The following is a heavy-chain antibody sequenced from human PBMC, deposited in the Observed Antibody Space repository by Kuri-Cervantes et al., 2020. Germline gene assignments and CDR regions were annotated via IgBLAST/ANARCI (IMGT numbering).Heavy chain of an antibody. CDR1: GYSFTDYH. J-gene: IGHJ4*02. CDR3: ARETYTYGKHLDF. V-gene: IGHV1-2*02. Sequence: ASVKVSCKASGYSFTDYHIHWVRQAPGQGLEWMGWINPKTGGTNYAQTFQGRVTMTRDTSITTAYMELSRLRSDDTAMYYCARETYTYGKHLDFWGQGTLVTVSS. D-gene: IGHD5-18*01. CDR2: INPKTGGT.